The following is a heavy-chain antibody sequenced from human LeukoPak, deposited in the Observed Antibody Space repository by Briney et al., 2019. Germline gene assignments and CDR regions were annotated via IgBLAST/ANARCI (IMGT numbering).Heavy chain of an antibody. J-gene: IGHJ4*02. Sequence: GGSPRPSCAASGFTFSSYAMSWVRQAPGKGLEWVSAISGSGGSTYYADPVKGRFTISRDNSKNTLYLQMNSLRAEDTAVYYCAKDRGRDYGDYYFDYWGQGTLVTVSS. CDR1: GFTFSSYA. V-gene: IGHV3-23*01. CDR2: ISGSGGST. D-gene: IGHD4-17*01. CDR3: AKDRGRDYGDYYFDY.